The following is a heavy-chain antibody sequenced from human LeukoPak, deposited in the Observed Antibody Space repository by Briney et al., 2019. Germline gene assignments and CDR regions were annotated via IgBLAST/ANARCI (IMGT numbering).Heavy chain of an antibody. CDR1: GFTFSSYW. J-gene: IGHJ4*02. CDR2: IYHSGST. V-gene: IGHV4-4*02. CDR3: ARTPSRGLHHWLD. D-gene: IGHD6-19*01. Sequence: GSLRLSCAASGFTFSSYWMSWVRQPPGKGLEWIGEIYHSGSTNYNPSLKSRVTISVDKSKNQFSLKLSSVTAADTAVYYCARTPSRGLHHWLDWGQGTLVTVSS.